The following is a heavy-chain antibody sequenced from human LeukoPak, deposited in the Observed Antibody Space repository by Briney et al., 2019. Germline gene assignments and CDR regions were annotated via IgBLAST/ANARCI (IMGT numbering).Heavy chain of an antibody. Sequence: GGSLRLSCTASGFTFGDYAMSWVRQAPGKGLEWVSFIRSKAYGGTTEYAASVKGRFTISRDDSKSITYLQMNSLKTEDTAVYYCRGDSSGYYSDYGMDVWGQGTTVTVSS. CDR1: GFTFGDYA. V-gene: IGHV3-49*04. D-gene: IGHD3-22*01. CDR2: IRSKAYGGTT. J-gene: IGHJ6*02. CDR3: RGDSSGYYSDYGMDV.